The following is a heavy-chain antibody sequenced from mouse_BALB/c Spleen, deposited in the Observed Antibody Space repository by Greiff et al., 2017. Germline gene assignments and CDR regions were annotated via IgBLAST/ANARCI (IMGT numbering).Heavy chain of an antibody. CDR3: TRDDYPHAMDY. D-gene: IGHD2-4*01. Sequence: DVHLVESGGGLVQPGGSMKLSCVASGFTFSNYWMNWVRQSPEKGLEWVAEIRLKSNNYETHYAESVKGRFTISRDDSKSSVYLQMNNLRAEDTGIYYCTRDDYPHAMDYWGQGTSVTVSS. V-gene: IGHV6-6*02. CDR2: IRLKSNNYET. CDR1: GFTFSNYW. J-gene: IGHJ4*01.